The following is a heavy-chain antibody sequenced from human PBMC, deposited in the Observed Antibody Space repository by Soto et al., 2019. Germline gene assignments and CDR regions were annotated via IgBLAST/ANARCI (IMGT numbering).Heavy chain of an antibody. CDR2: ISYDGSNK. D-gene: IGHD2-15*01. Sequence: QVQLVESGGGVVQPGRSLRLSCAASGFTFSSYGMHWVRQAPGKGLEWVAVISYDGSNKYYADSVKGRFTISRDNSKNTLYLQTNSLRAEDTAVYYCAKDSGAYCSGGSCHTRYYYYGMDVWGQGTTVTVSS. V-gene: IGHV3-30*18. J-gene: IGHJ6*02. CDR3: AKDSGAYCSGGSCHTRYYYYGMDV. CDR1: GFTFSSYG.